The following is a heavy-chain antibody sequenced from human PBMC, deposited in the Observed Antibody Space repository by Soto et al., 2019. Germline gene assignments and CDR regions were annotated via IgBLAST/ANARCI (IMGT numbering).Heavy chain of an antibody. CDR1: GGAISDYY. V-gene: IGHV4-59*01. J-gene: IGHJ3*02. Sequence: QVQLQESGPGLVKPSETLSLTCTVSGGAISDYYWSWIRQPPGEGLEWIGQIYNTGRPTYSPSLKSRGTISVDKSKNQFSLNLNSVTAADTAVYFCARFLRSCSHWIAFDIWCQVTKVTVSP. D-gene: IGHD3-3*01. CDR3: ARFLRSCSHWIAFDI. CDR2: IYNTGRP.